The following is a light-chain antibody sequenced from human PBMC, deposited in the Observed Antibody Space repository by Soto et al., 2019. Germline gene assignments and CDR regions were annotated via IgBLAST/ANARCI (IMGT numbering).Light chain of an antibody. V-gene: IGLV2-14*03. CDR3: NSYTGSSTLD. J-gene: IGLJ2*01. Sequence: QSALTQPASVSGSPGQSITISCTGTSSDVGGYNFVSWYQQHPGKAPKLMLYNVYDRPSGISHRFSGSRSGNTASLTISGLQAEDEAHYYCNSYTGSSTLDFGGGTKLTVL. CDR2: NVY. CDR1: SSDVGGYNF.